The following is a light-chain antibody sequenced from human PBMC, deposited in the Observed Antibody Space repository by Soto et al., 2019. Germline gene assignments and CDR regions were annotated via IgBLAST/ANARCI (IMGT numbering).Light chain of an antibody. J-gene: IGKJ1*01. Sequence: DIQMTQSPSTLSASVGDRVTITCRASQSISSWLAWYQQKPGKAPKLLIYDASSLESGVPSRFSGSGSGTDFTLTISSLQPDDFATYYCQQYNSYSRTFGRGTKVEIK. V-gene: IGKV1-5*01. CDR2: DAS. CDR1: QSISSW. CDR3: QQYNSYSRT.